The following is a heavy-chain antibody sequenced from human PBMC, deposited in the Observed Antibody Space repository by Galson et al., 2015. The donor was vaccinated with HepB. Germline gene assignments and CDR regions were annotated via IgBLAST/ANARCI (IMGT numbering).Heavy chain of an antibody. J-gene: IGHJ6*02. Sequence: SLRLPCAASGFTFSSYSLNWVRQAPGKGLEWVSSCSSSSSFIYYADSVKGRFTISRDNAKNSLYLQMNSLRAEDTAIYYCARAGSGTYYSDPDLYYYYGMDVWGQGTTVTVSS. D-gene: IGHD1-26*01. V-gene: IGHV3-21*01. CDR3: ARAGSGTYYSDPDLYYYYGMDV. CDR1: GFTFSSYS. CDR2: CSSSSSFI.